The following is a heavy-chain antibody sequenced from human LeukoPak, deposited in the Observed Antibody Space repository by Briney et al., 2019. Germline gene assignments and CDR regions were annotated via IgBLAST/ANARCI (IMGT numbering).Heavy chain of an antibody. CDR3: ARAGRYSSSWYVLYYGMDV. D-gene: IGHD6-13*01. CDR1: GGSFSGYY. Sequence: SETLSLTCAVYGGSFSGYYWSWIRQPPGKGLEWIGEINHSGSTNYNPSLKNRVTISVDTSKNQFSLKLSSVTAADTAVYYCARAGRYSSSWYVLYYGMDVWGKGTTVTVSS. CDR2: INHSGST. V-gene: IGHV4-34*01. J-gene: IGHJ6*04.